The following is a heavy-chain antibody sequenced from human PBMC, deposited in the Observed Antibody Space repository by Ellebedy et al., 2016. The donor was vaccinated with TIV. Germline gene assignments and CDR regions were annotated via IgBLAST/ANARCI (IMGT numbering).Heavy chain of an antibody. D-gene: IGHD6-6*01. Sequence: GESLKISCAVSGFTFSNYWLSWVRQAPGKGLEWVASIKEDGSDKYYVDSVKGRFTISRDTAKNSLYLQMNSLRADDTAVYYCARPRPGYYFDYWGLGTLVTVSS. CDR1: GFTFSNYW. CDR2: IKEDGSDK. V-gene: IGHV3-7*03. J-gene: IGHJ4*02. CDR3: ARPRPGYYFDY.